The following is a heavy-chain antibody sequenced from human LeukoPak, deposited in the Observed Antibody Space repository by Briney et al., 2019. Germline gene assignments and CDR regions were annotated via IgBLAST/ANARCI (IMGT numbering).Heavy chain of an antibody. J-gene: IGHJ4*02. CDR1: GFTFDDYA. V-gene: IGHV3-9*01. D-gene: IGHD2-2*02. CDR3: AKDYTSYNYFDY. Sequence: GRSLRLSCAASGFTFDDYAMHWVRQAPGKGLEWVSGISWNSGSIGYADSVKGRFTISRDNAKNSLYLQMNSLRAEDTALYYCAKDYTSYNYFDYWGQGTLVTVSS. CDR2: ISWNSGSI.